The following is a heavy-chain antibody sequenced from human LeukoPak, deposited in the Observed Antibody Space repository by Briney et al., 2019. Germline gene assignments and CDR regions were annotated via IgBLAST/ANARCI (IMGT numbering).Heavy chain of an antibody. V-gene: IGHV4-4*07. CDR2: MYSSGSN. D-gene: IGHD5-12*01. CDR3: AREPTSGREPTSGRPLDY. CDR1: GGSISGYF. J-gene: IGHJ4*02. Sequence: SETLSLTCTVSGGSISGYFWSWLRQPAGKGLEWIGRMYSSGSNNYNPSLKSRVTMSLDTSKNHFSLNLTSVTAADTAVYYCAREPTSGREPTSGRPLDYWGREPWSPSPQ.